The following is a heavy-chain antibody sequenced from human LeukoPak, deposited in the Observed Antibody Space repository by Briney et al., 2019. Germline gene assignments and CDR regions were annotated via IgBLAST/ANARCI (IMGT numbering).Heavy chain of an antibody. J-gene: IGHJ4*02. Sequence: PSETLSLTCTVSGGSINNYYWSWIRQPAGKGLEWIGRIYTRGSTNYNPSLKSRVTISVDTSKNQFSLKLSSVTAADTAVYYCARVRGMTTVMNFDYWGQGTLVTVSS. CDR2: IYTRGST. CDR3: ARVRGMTTVMNFDY. CDR1: GGSINNYY. V-gene: IGHV4-4*07. D-gene: IGHD4-17*01.